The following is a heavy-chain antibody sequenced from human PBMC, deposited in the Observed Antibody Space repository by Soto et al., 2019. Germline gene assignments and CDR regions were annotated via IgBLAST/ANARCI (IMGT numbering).Heavy chain of an antibody. CDR3: ARVEHYYDSSGYYHDAFDI. J-gene: IGHJ3*02. D-gene: IGHD3-22*01. CDR1: GYTFTSYA. V-gene: IGHV1-3*01. CDR2: INAGNGNT. Sequence: ASVKVSCKASGYTFTSYAMHWVRQAPGQRLEWMGWINAGNGNTKYSQKFQGRVTITRDTSASTAYMELSSLRSEDTAVYYCARVEHYYDSSGYYHDAFDIWGQGTMVTASS.